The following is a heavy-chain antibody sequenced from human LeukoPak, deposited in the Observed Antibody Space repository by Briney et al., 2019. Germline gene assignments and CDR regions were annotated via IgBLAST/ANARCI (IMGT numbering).Heavy chain of an antibody. Sequence: SETLSLTCTVSGGSISSYYWSWIRQPPGKGLEWIGYIYYSGSTNYNPSLKSRVTISVDTSKNQFSLKLSSVTAADTAVYYCARVQVVPAANDYYYYYGMDVWGQGTTVTVSS. CDR3: ARVQVVPAANDYYYYYGMDV. CDR2: IYYSGST. V-gene: IGHV4-59*01. J-gene: IGHJ6*02. CDR1: GGSISSYY. D-gene: IGHD2-2*01.